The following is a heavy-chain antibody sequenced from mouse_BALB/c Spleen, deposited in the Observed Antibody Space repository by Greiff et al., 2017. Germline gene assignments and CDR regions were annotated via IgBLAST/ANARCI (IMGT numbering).Heavy chain of an antibody. V-gene: IGHV1S29*02. Sequence: VHVKQSGPELVKPGASVKISCKASGYTFTDYNMHWVKQSHGKSLEWIGYIYPYNGGTGYNQKFKSKATLTVDNSSSTAYMELRSLTSEDSAVYYCARCGIYDGTGDYFDYWGQGTTLTVSS. CDR1: GYTFTDYN. CDR2: IYPYNGGT. CDR3: ARCGIYDGTGDYFDY. J-gene: IGHJ2*01. D-gene: IGHD2-3*01.